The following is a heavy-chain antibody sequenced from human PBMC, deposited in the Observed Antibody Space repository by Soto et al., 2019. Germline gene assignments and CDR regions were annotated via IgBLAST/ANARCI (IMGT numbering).Heavy chain of an antibody. CDR2: IYYRGNT. V-gene: IGHV4-59*11. Sequence: SETLSLTCTVSGGSISSHYWSWVRQAPGKGLEWIGCIYYRGNTFYNPSLKSRGTISVDTSNNQFSLKLDSVTPADTAVYYCARDGREASGIDVWGQGTTVTVSS. J-gene: IGHJ6*02. D-gene: IGHD1-26*01. CDR1: GGSISSHY. CDR3: ARDGREASGIDV.